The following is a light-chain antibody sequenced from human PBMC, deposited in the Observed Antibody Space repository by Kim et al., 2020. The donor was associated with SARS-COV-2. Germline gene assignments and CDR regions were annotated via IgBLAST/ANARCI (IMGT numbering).Light chain of an antibody. CDR1: SSDVGGYNF. J-gene: IGLJ2*01. V-gene: IGLV2-8*01. CDR2: QVS. Sequence: PGQSVTISCTGTSSDVGGYNFVSWYQQHPGKAPKLMIYQVSKRPSGVPDRFSGSKSGNTASLTVSGLQAEDEADYYCNSYAGGRLVFGGGTQLTVL. CDR3: NSYAGGRLV.